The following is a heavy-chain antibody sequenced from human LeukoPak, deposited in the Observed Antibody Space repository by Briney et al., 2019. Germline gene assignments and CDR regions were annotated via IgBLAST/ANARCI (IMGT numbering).Heavy chain of an antibody. Sequence: SVKVSCKASGGTFSSYAISWVRQAPGQGLEWMGGIIPIFGTANYAQKFQGRVTITADESTSTAYMELSSLRSEDTAVYYCARTGEMAATNNWFDPWGQGTLVTVSS. CDR1: GGTFSSYA. J-gene: IGHJ5*02. CDR3: ARTGEMAATNNWFDP. V-gene: IGHV1-69*13. D-gene: IGHD5-24*01. CDR2: IIPIFGTA.